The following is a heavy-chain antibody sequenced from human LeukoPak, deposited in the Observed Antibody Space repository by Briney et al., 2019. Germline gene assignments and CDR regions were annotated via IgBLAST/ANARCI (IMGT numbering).Heavy chain of an antibody. CDR1: GGTFTSYA. D-gene: IGHD6-13*01. CDR3: ARSEPGIAAAGDWYFDL. J-gene: IGHJ2*01. Sequence: SVKVSCKASGGTFTSYAISWVRQAPGQGLEWMGGIIPIFGTANYAQKFQGRVTITADKSTSTAYMELSSLRSEDTAVYYCARSEPGIAAAGDWYFDLWGRGTLVTVSS. CDR2: IIPIFGTA. V-gene: IGHV1-69*06.